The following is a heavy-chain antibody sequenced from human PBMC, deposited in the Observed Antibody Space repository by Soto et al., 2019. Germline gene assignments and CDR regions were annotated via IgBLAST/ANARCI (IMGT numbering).Heavy chain of an antibody. CDR1: GGTFSNYA. D-gene: IGHD6-19*01. J-gene: IGHJ4*02. V-gene: IGHV1-69*18. CDR2: IIPIFASP. Sequence: QVQLVQSGAEVKKPGSSVKVSCKASGGTFSNYAITWVRQAPGQGVEWMGTIIPIFASPRYAQKFQGRVTITADDATSTTYMDLSSLRSEDTAVYYCARDAGIPVVGRGTSFEYWGQGTLVIVSS. CDR3: ARDAGIPVVGRGTSFEY.